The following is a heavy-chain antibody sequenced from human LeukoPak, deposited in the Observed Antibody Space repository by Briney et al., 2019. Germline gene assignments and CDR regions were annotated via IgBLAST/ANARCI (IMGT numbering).Heavy chain of an antibody. D-gene: IGHD2-21*02. CDR2: ISWNSGDI. V-gene: IGHV3-9*01. CDR1: GFSFGGYA. Sequence: GGSLRLSCAASGFSFGGYALHWVRQAPGKGLEWVVSISWNSGDIVHADSVKGRFTISRDNAKNSLYLQMDSLRTEDTALYYCVKSGGYATAIRYFDLWGRGTLVTVSS. J-gene: IGHJ2*01. CDR3: VKSGGYATAIRYFDL.